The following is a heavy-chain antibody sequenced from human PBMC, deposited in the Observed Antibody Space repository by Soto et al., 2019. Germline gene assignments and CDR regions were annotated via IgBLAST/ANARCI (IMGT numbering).Heavy chain of an antibody. V-gene: IGHV3-7*01. CDR1: GFTLSRHW. Sequence: EVQLVESGGGLVQTGGSLRLSCAASGFTLSRHWMNWVRQTPGRGLEWVANIKHDGTEIYYVDSVKGRFTISRDNAQNSLYLQMNIMRAVDTAVYFCARTIGGADAFGGQGTLVNVSS. J-gene: IGHJ4*02. CDR2: IKHDGTEI. D-gene: IGHD6-13*01. CDR3: ARTIGGADAF.